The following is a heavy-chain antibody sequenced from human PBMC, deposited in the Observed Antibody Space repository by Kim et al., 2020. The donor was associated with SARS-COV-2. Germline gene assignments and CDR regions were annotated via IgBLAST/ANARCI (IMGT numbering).Heavy chain of an antibody. V-gene: IGHV7-4-1*02. Sequence: ASVKVSCKASGYTFTSYAMNWVRQAPGQGLEWMGWINTNTGNPTYAQGFTGRFVFSLDTSVSTAYLQISSLKAEDTAVYYCALCSSWYVYAGGFDYWGQGTLVTVSS. CDR2: INTNTGNP. J-gene: IGHJ4*02. CDR3: ALCSSWYVYAGGFDY. D-gene: IGHD6-13*01. CDR1: GYTFTSYA.